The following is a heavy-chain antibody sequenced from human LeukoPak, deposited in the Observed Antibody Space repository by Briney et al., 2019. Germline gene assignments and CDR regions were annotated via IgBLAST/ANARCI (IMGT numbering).Heavy chain of an antibody. J-gene: IGHJ5*02. CDR2: IYYSGST. V-gene: IGHV4-59*01. CDR3: ARVGRVTTENWFDP. D-gene: IGHD4-17*01. Sequence: SETLSLTCTVSGGSISSDYWNWIRQPPGKGLEWIGYIYYSGSTNYNPSLKSRVTISVDTSKNQFSLKLSSVTAADTAVYYCARVGRVTTENWFDPWGQGTLVTVSS. CDR1: GGSISSDY.